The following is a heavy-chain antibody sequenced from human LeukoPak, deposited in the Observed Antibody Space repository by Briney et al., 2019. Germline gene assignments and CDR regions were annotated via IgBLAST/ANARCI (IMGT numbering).Heavy chain of an antibody. J-gene: IGHJ3*02. V-gene: IGHV4-4*07. CDR2: IYTSGST. CDR3: ARDSSYSSSSLGAFDI. Sequence: SETLSLTYTVSGGSISSYYWSWIRQPAGKGLEWIGRIYTSGSTNYNPSLKSRVTMSVDTSKNQFSLKLSSVTAADTAVYYCARDSSYSSSSLGAFDIWGQGTMVTVSS. CDR1: GGSISSYY. D-gene: IGHD6-13*01.